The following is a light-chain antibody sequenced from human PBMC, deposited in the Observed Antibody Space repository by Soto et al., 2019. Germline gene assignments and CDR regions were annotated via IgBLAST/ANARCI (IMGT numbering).Light chain of an antibody. CDR2: AAS. J-gene: IGKJ4*01. V-gene: IGKV1-9*01. Sequence: IQWTQSASSLSTSVRDRVTCTCLASQGISSYLAWYQQKPGKAPKLLIYAASSLQSGVPSRFSGSGSGTDFTLTISILQPEDFAAYYCEQFKSYPHTFGGGTKVDIK. CDR3: EQFKSYPHT. CDR1: QGISSY.